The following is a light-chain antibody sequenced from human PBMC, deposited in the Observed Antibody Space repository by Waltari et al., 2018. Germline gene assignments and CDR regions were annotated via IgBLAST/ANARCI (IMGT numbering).Light chain of an antibody. Sequence: NFMLTQPHSVSESPGKTLTISCTRSSGSIASNYVQWYQQRPGSSPTTVIYEDNQRPSGVPDRFSGSIDSSSNSAPLTISGLKTADEADYYCQSYDSSIWVFGGGTKLTVL. J-gene: IGLJ3*02. V-gene: IGLV6-57*01. CDR2: EDN. CDR3: QSYDSSIWV. CDR1: SGSIASNY.